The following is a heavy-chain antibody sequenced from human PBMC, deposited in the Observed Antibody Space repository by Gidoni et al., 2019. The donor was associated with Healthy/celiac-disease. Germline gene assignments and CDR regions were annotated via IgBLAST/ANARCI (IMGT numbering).Heavy chain of an antibody. V-gene: IGHV4-39*07. CDR1: GGSISSSSSY. CDR2: IYYSGST. CDR3: ARTTYYYDSSGYFLNWFDP. J-gene: IGHJ5*02. Sequence: QLQLQESGPGLVKPSETLSLTCTVSGGSISSSSSYWGWIRQPPGKGLEWIGSIYYSGSTYYNPSLKSRVTISVDTSKNQFSLKLSSVTAADTAVYYCARTTYYYDSSGYFLNWFDPWGQGTLVTVSS. D-gene: IGHD3-22*01.